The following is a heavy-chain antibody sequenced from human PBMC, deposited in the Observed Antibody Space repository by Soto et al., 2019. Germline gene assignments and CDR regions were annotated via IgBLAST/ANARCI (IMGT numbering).Heavy chain of an antibody. CDR2: ISYSGST. V-gene: IGHV4-59*02. CDR3: AREITAAGRYFDF. CDR1: GGFVSSNY. Sequence: SETLSLTCTVSGGFVSSNYWIWIRQPPEKGLEWIGDISYSGSTNYNPTLKSRVTISLDTPKNQFSLKLSSVTAADTAVYYCAREITAAGRYFDFWGQGAQVTVSS. J-gene: IGHJ4*02. D-gene: IGHD6-13*01.